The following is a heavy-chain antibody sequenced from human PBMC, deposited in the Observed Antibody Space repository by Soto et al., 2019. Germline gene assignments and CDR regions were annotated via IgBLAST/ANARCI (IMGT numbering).Heavy chain of an antibody. CDR1: GYTFTGYY. CDR2: INPNSGDT. D-gene: IGHD2-2*01. V-gene: IGHV1-2*02. J-gene: IGHJ5*02. CDR3: ARDRDTNAQTSYAWFDP. Sequence: ASVKVSCKASGYTFTGYYIYWVRQAPGQGLEWMGWINPNSGDTHYTQNFQGRVTMTRDTSISSAYMELSRLRSDDTAVYYCARDRDTNAQTSYAWFDPWGQGTLVTVSS.